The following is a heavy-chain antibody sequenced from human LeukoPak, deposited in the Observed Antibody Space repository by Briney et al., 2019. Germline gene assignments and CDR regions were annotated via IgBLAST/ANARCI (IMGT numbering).Heavy chain of an antibody. Sequence: PGGSLRLSCAASGFTFSSYSMNWVRQAPGKGLEWVSSISSSSSYIYYADSVKGRFTISRDNAKNSLYLQMNSLRAEDTAVYYCARDCTGGGSCYRSYYFDYWGQGTLVTVSS. CDR3: ARDCTGGGSCYRSYYFDY. J-gene: IGHJ4*02. CDR1: GFTFSSYS. CDR2: ISSSSSYI. D-gene: IGHD2-15*01. V-gene: IGHV3-21*01.